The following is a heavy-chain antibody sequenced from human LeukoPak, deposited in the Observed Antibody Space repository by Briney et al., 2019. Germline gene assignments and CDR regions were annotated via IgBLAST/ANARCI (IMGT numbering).Heavy chain of an antibody. D-gene: IGHD2-21*01. J-gene: IGHJ3*02. CDR2: MSPSGST. CDR1: GGSISDDH. CDR3: AKDRSINAFDI. V-gene: IGHV4-59*01. Sequence: SETLSLTCTVSGGSISDDHWSWIRQPPGKGMEWIGYMSPSGSTNYNPSLKSRGTIFRDTSKNQFFLKLSAVTAADTAVYYCAKDRSINAFDIWGQGTVVTVSA.